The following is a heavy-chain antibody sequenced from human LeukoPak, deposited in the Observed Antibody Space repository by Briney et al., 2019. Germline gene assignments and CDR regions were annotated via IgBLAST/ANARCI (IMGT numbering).Heavy chain of an antibody. D-gene: IGHD2/OR15-2a*01. Sequence: GRSLRLSCTASGFTFKDYAMYWVRQAPGKGLEWFSGISWNSGTTDYADSVKGRFTVSRDNAKDSLYLQMNSLRPEDTACYCAKDQGRYVSKYYFDYWGRGTLVTVSS. CDR1: GFTFKDYA. CDR2: ISWNSGTT. J-gene: IGHJ4*02. V-gene: IGHV3-9*01. CDR3: AKDQGRYVSKYYFDY.